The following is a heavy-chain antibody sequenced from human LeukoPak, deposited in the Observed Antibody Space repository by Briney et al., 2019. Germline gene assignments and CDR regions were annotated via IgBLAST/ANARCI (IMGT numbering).Heavy chain of an antibody. CDR3: ARVRSLGYCSGGSCYSEGLSAFDI. CDR2: IKQDGSEK. V-gene: IGHV3-7*01. J-gene: IGHJ3*02. D-gene: IGHD2-15*01. CDR1: GFGFSRYW. Sequence: GGSLRLSCAASGFGFSRYWMHWVRQAPGKGLEWVANIKQDGSEKYYVDSVKGRFTISRDNAKNSLYLQMNSLRAEDTAVYYCARVRSLGYCSGGSCYSEGLSAFDIWGQGTMVTVSS.